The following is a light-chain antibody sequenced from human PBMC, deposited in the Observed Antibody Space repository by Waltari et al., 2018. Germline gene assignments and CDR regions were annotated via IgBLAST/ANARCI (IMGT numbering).Light chain of an antibody. CDR2: GAS. J-gene: IGKJ2*01. Sequence: ETVMTQSPASLSVSPGERATLSCRASQTIRTNLAWYQHKPGQAPRLLIHGASTRAPGIPARFSGSGSGTEFTLTISSLQSEDSAVYYCQQYNNWPPGDTFGQGTRLEVK. V-gene: IGKV3-15*01. CDR3: QQYNNWPPGDT. CDR1: QTIRTN.